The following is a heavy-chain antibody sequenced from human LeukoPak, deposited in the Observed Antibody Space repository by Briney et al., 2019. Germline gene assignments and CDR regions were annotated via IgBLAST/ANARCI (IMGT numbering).Heavy chain of an antibody. J-gene: IGHJ4*02. CDR3: TRGKAKGQSSSWPFDY. D-gene: IGHD6-13*01. CDR1: GFIFSSYS. V-gene: IGHV3-30-3*01. Sequence: GGSRRLSCAASGFIFSSYSMHWVRQAPGKGPDWVAAVLSDGNKKYSADSVKGRFTISKDNSGKTLYLQMNSLRADDTAMYYCTRGKAKGQSSSWPFDYWGQGTLVTVSS. CDR2: VLSDGNKK.